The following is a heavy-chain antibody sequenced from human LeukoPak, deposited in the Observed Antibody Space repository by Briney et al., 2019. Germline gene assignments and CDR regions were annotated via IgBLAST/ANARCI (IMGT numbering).Heavy chain of an antibody. V-gene: IGHV3-30-3*02. CDR2: ISYDGSNK. Sequence: PGGSLRLSCAASGFTFSSYAMHWVRQAPGKGLEWVAVISYDGSNKYYADSVKGRFTISRDNSKNTLYLQMNSLRAEDTAVYYCAKYCSSTSCYTDSWGQGTMVTVSS. J-gene: IGHJ3*01. D-gene: IGHD2-2*02. CDR3: AKYCSSTSCYTDS. CDR1: GFTFSSYA.